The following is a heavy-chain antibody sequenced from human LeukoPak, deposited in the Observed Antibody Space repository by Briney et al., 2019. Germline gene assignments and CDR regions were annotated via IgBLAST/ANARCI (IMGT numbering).Heavy chain of an antibody. J-gene: IGHJ4*02. CDR2: IWYDGSNK. V-gene: IGHV3-33*01. D-gene: IGHD5-12*01. CDR1: GFTFSSYG. CDR3: ARDKGKVAAQGVFDY. Sequence: QTGGSLRLSCAASGFTFSSYGMHWVRQAPGRGLEWVAVIWYDGSNKYYADSVKGRFTISRDNSKNTLYLQMNSLRAEDTAVYYGARDKGKVAAQGVFDYWGQGTLVTVSS.